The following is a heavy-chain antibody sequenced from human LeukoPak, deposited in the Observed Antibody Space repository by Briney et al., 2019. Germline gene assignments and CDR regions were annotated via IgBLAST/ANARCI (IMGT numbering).Heavy chain of an antibody. Sequence: GGSLRLSCAASGFTFSSFAMHWVRQAPGKGLEYGSAISSNGGSTYYANSVKGRFTISRDNSKNTLYLQMGSLRAEDMAVYYCARVKSSSWFYYFDYWGQGTLVTVSS. J-gene: IGHJ4*02. CDR2: ISSNGGST. D-gene: IGHD6-13*01. CDR1: GFTFSSFA. CDR3: ARVKSSSWFYYFDY. V-gene: IGHV3-64*01.